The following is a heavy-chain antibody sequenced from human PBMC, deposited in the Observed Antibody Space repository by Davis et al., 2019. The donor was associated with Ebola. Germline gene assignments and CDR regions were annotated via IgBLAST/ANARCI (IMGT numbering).Heavy chain of an antibody. CDR1: GFTFSNYA. CDR2: IGGSGGVT. J-gene: IGHJ4*02. Sequence: PGGSLRLSCAASGFTFSNYAMNWVRQAPGKGLEWVSAIGGSGGVTYYADSVKGRFTISRDNSKNTLYLQMDSLRAEDTALYYCARGGTFYYDSRLPYWGQGTLVTVSS. V-gene: IGHV3-23*01. CDR3: ARGGTFYYDSRLPY. D-gene: IGHD3-22*01.